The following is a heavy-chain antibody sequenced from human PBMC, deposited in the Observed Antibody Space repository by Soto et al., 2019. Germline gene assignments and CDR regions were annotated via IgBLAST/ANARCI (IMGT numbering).Heavy chain of an antibody. J-gene: IGHJ4*02. D-gene: IGHD2-15*01. CDR1: GGTFSSYA. V-gene: IGHV1-69*01. CDR2: IIPIFGTA. Sequence: QVQLVQSGAEVKKPGSSVKVSCKASGGTFSSYAISWVRQAPGQGLEWMGGIIPIFGTANYAQKFQGRVTITADESKSTAYMELSRLRSEETAVYYCARPAGVVEMAAYFDYWGQGTLVPVSS. CDR3: ARPAGVVEMAAYFDY.